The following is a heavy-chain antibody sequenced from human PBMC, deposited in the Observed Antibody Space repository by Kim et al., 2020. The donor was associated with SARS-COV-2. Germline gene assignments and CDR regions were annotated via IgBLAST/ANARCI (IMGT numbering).Heavy chain of an antibody. CDR3: ASMVYSSGGYRVPDY. Sequence: SETLSLTCTVSGGSISSSSYYWGWIRQPPGKGLEWIGSIYYSGSTYYNPSLKSRVTISVDTSKNQFSLKLSSVTAADTAVYYCASMVYSSGGYRVPDYWGQGTLVTVSS. CDR1: GGSISSSSYY. D-gene: IGHD6-19*01. V-gene: IGHV4-39*01. J-gene: IGHJ4*02. CDR2: IYYSGST.